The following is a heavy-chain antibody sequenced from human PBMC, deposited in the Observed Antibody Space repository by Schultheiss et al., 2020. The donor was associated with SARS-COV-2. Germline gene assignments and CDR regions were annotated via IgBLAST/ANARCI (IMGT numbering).Heavy chain of an antibody. D-gene: IGHD5-12*01. CDR1: GGSFSGYY. V-gene: IGHV4-34*01. J-gene: IGHJ4*02. CDR3: ARLGYSGYDQSHS. Sequence: SETLSLTCAVDGGSFSGYYWSWIRQPPGKGLEWIGSIYHSGSTYYNPSLKSRVTISVDTSKNQFSLKLSSVTAADTAVYYCARLGYSGYDQSHSWGQGTLVTVSS. CDR2: IYHSGST.